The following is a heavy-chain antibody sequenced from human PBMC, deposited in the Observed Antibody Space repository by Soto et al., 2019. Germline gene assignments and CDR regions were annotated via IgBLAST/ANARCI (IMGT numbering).Heavy chain of an antibody. Sequence: QVQLQESGPGLVKPSQTLSLTCTVSGVSISSGDYSWSWIRHPPGKGLEWMGHIYYRGSTYDNPSLKRRVTISVETSKNQFSLKLSSVTAADTAVYYCAREIVGVVAARYYYYGMDVWGQGTTVTVSS. D-gene: IGHD2-15*01. CDR3: AREIVGVVAARYYYYGMDV. CDR2: IYYRGST. J-gene: IGHJ6*02. CDR1: GVSISSGDYS. V-gene: IGHV4-30-4*01.